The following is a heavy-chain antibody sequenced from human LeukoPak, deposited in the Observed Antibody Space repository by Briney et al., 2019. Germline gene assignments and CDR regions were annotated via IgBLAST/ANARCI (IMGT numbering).Heavy chain of an antibody. CDR2: IYHSGST. CDR1: GYSISSGYY. Sequence: SETLSLTCAVSGYSISSGYYWGWIRQPPGKGLEWIGTIYHSGSTYYNPSLKSRVTISVDTSKNQFSLKLSSVTAADTAVYYCARAGGYSGSYYEFDYWGHGTLVTVSS. D-gene: IGHD1-26*01. V-gene: IGHV4-38-2*01. CDR3: ARAGGYSGSYYEFDY. J-gene: IGHJ4*01.